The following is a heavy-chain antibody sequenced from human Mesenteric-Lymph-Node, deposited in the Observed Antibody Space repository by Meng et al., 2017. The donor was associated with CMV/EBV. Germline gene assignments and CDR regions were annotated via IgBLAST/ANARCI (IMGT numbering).Heavy chain of an antibody. V-gene: IGHV1-8*01. J-gene: IGHJ5*02. CDR3: ARDGQEENCSGGSCYENWFDP. CDR1: GYTFTSYD. D-gene: IGHD2-15*01. Sequence: ASVKVSCKASGYTFTSYDINWVRQAAGQGLEWMGWMNPNSGNTGYAQKFQGRVTMTRDTSISTAYMELSSLRSEDTAVYYCARDGQEENCSGGSCYENWFDPWGQGTLVTVSS. CDR2: MNPNSGNT.